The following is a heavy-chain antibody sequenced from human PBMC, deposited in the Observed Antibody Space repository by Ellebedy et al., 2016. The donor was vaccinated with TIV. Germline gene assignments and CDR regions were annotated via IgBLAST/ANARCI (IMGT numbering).Heavy chain of an antibody. Sequence: ASVKVSCXASGYTFTSYYMHWVRQAPGQGLEWMGIINPSGGSTSYAQKFQGRVTMTRDTSTSTVYMELNSLRSEDTAVYYCARDLKGYSSSWDRGVDYWGQGTLVTVSS. CDR1: GYTFTSYY. CDR3: ARDLKGYSSSWDRGVDY. CDR2: INPSGGST. J-gene: IGHJ4*02. V-gene: IGHV1-46*01. D-gene: IGHD6-13*01.